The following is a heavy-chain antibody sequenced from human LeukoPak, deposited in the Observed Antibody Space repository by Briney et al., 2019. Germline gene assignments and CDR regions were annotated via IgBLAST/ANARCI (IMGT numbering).Heavy chain of an antibody. J-gene: IGHJ4*02. CDR1: GFTFCRFS. Sequence: LPGGSLRLSCAASGFTFCRFSMNGVRQAPGKGLEWVSYISGSSGNIHYADSVKGRFTISRDNAKNSLYLQMNSLRAEDTAVYYCARDTAFSFDYWGQGNLVTVSS. CDR2: ISGSSGNI. V-gene: IGHV3-48*01. D-gene: IGHD2-21*02. CDR3: ARDTAFSFDY.